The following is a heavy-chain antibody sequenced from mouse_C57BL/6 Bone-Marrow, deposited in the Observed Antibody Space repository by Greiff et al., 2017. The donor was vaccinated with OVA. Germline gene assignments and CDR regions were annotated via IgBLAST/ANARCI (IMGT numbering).Heavy chain of an antibody. Sequence: EVQRVESGGGLVKPGGSLKLSCAASGFTFSSYAMSWVRQTPEKRLEWVATISDGGSYTYYPDNVKGRFTISRDNAKNNLYLQMSHLKSEDTAMYYCARDVVTTPRGQGTSVTVSS. V-gene: IGHV5-4*01. CDR2: ISDGGSYT. J-gene: IGHJ4*01. CDR3: ARDVVTTP. CDR1: GFTFSSYA. D-gene: IGHD2-2*01.